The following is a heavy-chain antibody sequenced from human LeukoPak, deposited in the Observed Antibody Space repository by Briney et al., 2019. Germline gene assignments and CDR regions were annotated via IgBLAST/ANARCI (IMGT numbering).Heavy chain of an antibody. CDR1: GFTFSSYA. Sequence: GGSLRLSCAASGFTFSSYAMSWVRQAPGKGLEWVSLISGSGGSTYNADSVKGRFTISRDNSKNTLYVQMYSLRAADTAVYYCARFARQRLYDAFDIWGQGTMVTVSS. CDR2: ISGSGGST. CDR3: ARFARQRLYDAFDI. V-gene: IGHV3-23*01. D-gene: IGHD6-25*01. J-gene: IGHJ3*02.